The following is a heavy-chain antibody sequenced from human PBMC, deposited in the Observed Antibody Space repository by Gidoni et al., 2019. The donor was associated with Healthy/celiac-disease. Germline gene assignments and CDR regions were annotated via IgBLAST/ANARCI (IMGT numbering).Heavy chain of an antibody. D-gene: IGHD6-13*01. V-gene: IGHV1-46*01. J-gene: IGHJ4*02. CDR3: ASAKKGRGIAAAVGDY. Sequence: QVQLVQSGAEVKKPGASVKVSCKASGYTFTSYYMHWVRQAPGQGLEWMGIINPSGGRTSYAQKFQGRVTMTRDTSTSTVYMELSSLRSEDTAVYYCASAKKGRGIAAAVGDYWGQGTLVTVSS. CDR1: GYTFTSYY. CDR2: INPSGGRT.